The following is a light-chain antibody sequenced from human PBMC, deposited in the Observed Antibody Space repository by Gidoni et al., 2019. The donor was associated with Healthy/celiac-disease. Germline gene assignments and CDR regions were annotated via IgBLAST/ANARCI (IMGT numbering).Light chain of an antibody. CDR1: YTVLYSSNNMNY. CDR3: QQYYCTPYT. CDR2: CSS. J-gene: IGKJ2*01. Sequence: DSVMTQSQDSRAVSLVERATITCKSSYTVLYSSNNMNYLAWYQQQPGHPPKLLIYCSSTRDSVVPGRFSGSGSGTYFTLTISLLQAEDVAVYSCQQYYCTPYTFGQGTKLEIK. V-gene: IGKV4-1*01.